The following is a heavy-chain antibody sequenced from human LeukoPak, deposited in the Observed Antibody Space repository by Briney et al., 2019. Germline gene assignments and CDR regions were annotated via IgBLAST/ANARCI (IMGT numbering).Heavy chain of an antibody. CDR3: LIVPPPLWFGELSF. CDR1: GFTFRSYA. Sequence: GGSLRLSCAASGFTFRSYAMSWVRQAPGKGLEWVSPIDGGGGGTYYADSVKGRFTISRDNSKNTLDLHMNRLRAEDTAIYYCLIVPPPLWFGELSFWGQGTLVAVSS. D-gene: IGHD3-10*01. J-gene: IGHJ4*02. V-gene: IGHV3-23*01. CDR2: IDGGGGGT.